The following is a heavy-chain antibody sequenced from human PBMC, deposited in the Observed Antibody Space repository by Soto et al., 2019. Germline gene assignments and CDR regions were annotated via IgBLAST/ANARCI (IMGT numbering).Heavy chain of an antibody. V-gene: IGHV1-18*01. CDR1: GYTFTSYG. CDR2: INTYNGDT. Sequence: GASVKVSCKASGYTFTSYGISWVRQAPGQGLEWMGWINTYNGDTRYAHTLQGRVTMTTDTSTNTANMELRSLISDDTAIYYCARDSRFTAYNYGMDVWGQGTTVTV. D-gene: IGHD1-20*01. CDR3: ARDSRFTAYNYGMDV. J-gene: IGHJ6*02.